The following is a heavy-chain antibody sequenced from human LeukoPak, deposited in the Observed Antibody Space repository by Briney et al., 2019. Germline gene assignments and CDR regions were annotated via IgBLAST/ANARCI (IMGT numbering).Heavy chain of an antibody. Sequence: SGPTLVKPTQTLTLTCTFSGFSLSTSGVGVGWIRQPPGKALEWLALTYWNDDKRYSPSLKSRLTITKDTSKNQVVLTMTNMDPVDTATYYCAHSEVAALLSRYFDYWGRGTLVTVSS. CDR3: AHSEVAALLSRYFDY. CDR2: TYWNDDK. J-gene: IGHJ4*02. CDR1: GFSLSTSGVG. D-gene: IGHD6-13*01. V-gene: IGHV2-5*01.